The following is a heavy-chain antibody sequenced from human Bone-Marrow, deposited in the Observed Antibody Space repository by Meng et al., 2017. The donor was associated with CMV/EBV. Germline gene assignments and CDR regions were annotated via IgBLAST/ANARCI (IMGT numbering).Heavy chain of an antibody. CDR3: ATIGAGDEGLDI. CDR2: INPSGDTT. Sequence: ASVKVSCKASGDTFTSYYTHWVRQAPGQGLEWMGVINPSGDTTTYAQKFQGRVTMTTDTSTSTAYRELSSLRSEDTAVYYCATIGAGDEGLDIWGQGTMVTVSS. D-gene: IGHD2-21*02. J-gene: IGHJ3*02. CDR1: GDTFTSYY. V-gene: IGHV1-46*01.